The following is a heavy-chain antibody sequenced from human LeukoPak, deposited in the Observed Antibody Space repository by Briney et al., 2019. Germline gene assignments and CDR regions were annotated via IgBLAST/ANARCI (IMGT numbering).Heavy chain of an antibody. D-gene: IGHD1-7*01. CDR2: IIPILGIA. Sequence: ASVKVSCKSSGGTFSSFAISWVRPAPGQGLEWMGRIIPILGIANYAQKFQGRVTITADKSTSTAYMELSSLRSEDTAVYYCARGTGTTVDWLDPWGQGTLVTVSS. J-gene: IGHJ5*02. CDR1: GGTFSSFA. V-gene: IGHV1-69*04. CDR3: ARGTGTTVDWLDP.